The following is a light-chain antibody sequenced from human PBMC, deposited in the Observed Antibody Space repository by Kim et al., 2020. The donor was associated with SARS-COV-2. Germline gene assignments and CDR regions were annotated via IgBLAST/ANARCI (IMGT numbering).Light chain of an antibody. CDR3: QQYGSSPR. CDR2: GAS. Sequence: LTPGERATLSCRASQSVTSNYLAWYQQKPGQTPRLLIYGASSRATGIRDRFSGSGSGTDFTLTISRLEPEDFAVYYWQQYGSSPRFGGGTKVDIK. V-gene: IGKV3-20*01. CDR1: QSVTSNY. J-gene: IGKJ4*01.